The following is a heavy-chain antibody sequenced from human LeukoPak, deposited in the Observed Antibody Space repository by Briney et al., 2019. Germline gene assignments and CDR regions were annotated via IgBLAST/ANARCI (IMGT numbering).Heavy chain of an antibody. Sequence: QAGGSLRLSCAASGFTFSSYWMTWVRQAPGKGLVWVSRINGDGSSTSYADSVKGRFTISRDNAKNTLYLQMNSLRAEDTAVYYCARDRPPDYWGQGTLVTVSS. CDR2: INGDGSST. CDR1: GFTFSSYW. CDR3: ARDRPPDY. V-gene: IGHV3-74*01. J-gene: IGHJ4*02.